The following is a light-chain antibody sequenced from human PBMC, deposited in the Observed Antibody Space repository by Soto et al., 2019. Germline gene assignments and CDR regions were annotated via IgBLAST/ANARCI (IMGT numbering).Light chain of an antibody. V-gene: IGKV1-39*01. CDR2: SAS. CDR3: QQSFSTPT. J-gene: IGKJ5*01. CDR1: QRINIY. Sequence: DIKITRSPSSLSTSIGDRVTITCRASQRINIYLNWYRQKPGKAPELLIYSASNLQSGVPSRFSGSGSGTDFTLTISGLQSEDFATYYCQQSFSTPTFGQGTRLEIK.